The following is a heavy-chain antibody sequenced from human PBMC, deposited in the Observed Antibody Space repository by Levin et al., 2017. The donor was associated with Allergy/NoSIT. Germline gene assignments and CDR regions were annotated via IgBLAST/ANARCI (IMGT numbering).Heavy chain of an antibody. CDR2: ISTSSSTK. J-gene: IGHJ4*02. V-gene: IGHV3-48*04. CDR3: ARRHGDFVGSFEY. CDR1: GIIFSSYS. Sequence: GGSLRRSCAASGIIFSSYSMNWVRQAPGKGLEWVSYISTSSSTKYYADSVKGRFTISRDNAKNSLFLQMNSLRAEDTAVYYCARRHGDFVGSFEYWGQGTLVTVSS. D-gene: IGHD4-17*01.